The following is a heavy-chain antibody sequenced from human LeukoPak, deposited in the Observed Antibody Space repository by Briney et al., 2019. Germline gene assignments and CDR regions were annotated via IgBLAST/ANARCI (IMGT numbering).Heavy chain of an antibody. D-gene: IGHD3-10*01. Sequence: ASVKVSCKASGYTFTGYYMHWGRQAPGQGLEWMGWINPNSGGTNYAQKFQGRVTMTRDTSISTAYMELSRLRSDDTAVYYCTNPVGVRGVMFPLGAWGQGTLVTVSS. CDR1: GYTFTGYY. J-gene: IGHJ5*02. CDR2: INPNSGGT. V-gene: IGHV1-2*02. CDR3: TNPVGVRGVMFPLGA.